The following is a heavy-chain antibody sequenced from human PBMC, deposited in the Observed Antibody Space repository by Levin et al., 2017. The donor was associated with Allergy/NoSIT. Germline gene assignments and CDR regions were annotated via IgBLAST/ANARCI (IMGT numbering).Heavy chain of an antibody. J-gene: IGHJ4*02. Sequence: SETLSLTCAISGDSVSSNSAAWNWIRQSPSRGLEWLGRTYYRSKWYNDYAVSVKSRITINPDTSKNQFSLQLNSVTPEDTAVYYCARVSSGWTDRAPSELFDYWGQGTLVTVSS. CDR2: TYYRSKWYN. CDR1: GDSVSSNSAA. D-gene: IGHD6-19*01. V-gene: IGHV6-1*01. CDR3: ARVSSGWTDRAPSELFDY.